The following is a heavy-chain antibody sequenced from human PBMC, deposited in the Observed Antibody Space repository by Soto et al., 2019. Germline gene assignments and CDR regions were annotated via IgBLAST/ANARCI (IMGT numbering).Heavy chain of an antibody. V-gene: IGHV1-69*02. CDR1: GGTFSSYT. J-gene: IGHJ2*01. CDR3: ARVVWGVVTAPRSVYFDL. Sequence: QVQLERSGAEVKKPGSSVKVSCKASGGTFSSYTISWVRQAPGQGLEWMGRIIPILGIANYAQKFQGRVTITADKSTSTAYMELSSLRSEDTAVYYCARVVWGVVTAPRSVYFDLWGRGTLVTVSS. D-gene: IGHD2-21*02. CDR2: IIPILGIA.